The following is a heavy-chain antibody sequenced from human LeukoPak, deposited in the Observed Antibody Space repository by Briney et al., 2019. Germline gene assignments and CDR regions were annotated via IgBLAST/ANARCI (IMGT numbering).Heavy chain of an antibody. V-gene: IGHV4-31*03. Sequence: SQSLSLTCTVAGGSISSVGYYWGWLRHRPGKGLEWIGYTYFSGSTYYSPSLKSRVTISVDTYKNQFSLKLSSVTAADTAVYYCARGASWPLNFDYWGQGTLVTVSS. J-gene: IGHJ4*02. CDR1: GGSISSVGYY. CDR3: ARGASWPLNFDY. CDR2: TYFSGST.